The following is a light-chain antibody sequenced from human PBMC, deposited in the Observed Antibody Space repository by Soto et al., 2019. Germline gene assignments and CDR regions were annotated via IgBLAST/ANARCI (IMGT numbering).Light chain of an antibody. CDR3: MQALQTVYT. CDR1: QSLLHSNGHNN. V-gene: IGKV2-28*01. Sequence: DIVLTQSPLSLPVTPGEPASISCRSSQSLLHSNGHNNLDWYLQKPGQSPQLLIYLGSNRASGVPDRFSGSGSGTDFTLKISRVEAEDVGVYYCMQALQTVYTFGQGTKLEIK. CDR2: LGS. J-gene: IGKJ2*01.